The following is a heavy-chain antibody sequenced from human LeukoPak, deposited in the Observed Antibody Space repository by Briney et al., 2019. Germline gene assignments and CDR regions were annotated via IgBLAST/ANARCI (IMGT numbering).Heavy chain of an antibody. CDR3: ATNQTAGGHRFDY. CDR1: GFTFSSFA. Sequence: PGGSLRLSCAASGFTFSSFAMSWVRQAPGKGLDWVSAISGSGSSTSYADSVKGRFTISRDNSKSTLYLQMNSLRAEDTAVYYCATNQTAGGHRFDYWGQGTLVTVSS. CDR2: ISGSGSST. D-gene: IGHD1-14*01. V-gene: IGHV3-23*01. J-gene: IGHJ4*02.